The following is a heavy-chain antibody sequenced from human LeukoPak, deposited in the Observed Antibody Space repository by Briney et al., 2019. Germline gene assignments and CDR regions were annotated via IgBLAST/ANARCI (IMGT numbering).Heavy chain of an antibody. Sequence: PSETLSLTCTVSGGSISSGVYYWSWIRQHPGQGLEWIGYIYYSGSTNYNPSLKSRVTISVDTSKNQFSLKLSSVTAADTAVYYCASRRWGSFDYWGQGTLVTVSS. V-gene: IGHV4-61*08. J-gene: IGHJ4*02. D-gene: IGHD3-16*01. CDR3: ASRRWGSFDY. CDR2: IYYSGST. CDR1: GGSISSGVYY.